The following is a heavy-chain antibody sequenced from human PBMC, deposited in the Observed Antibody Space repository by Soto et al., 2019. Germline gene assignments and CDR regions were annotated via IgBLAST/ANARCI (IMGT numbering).Heavy chain of an antibody. V-gene: IGHV3-21*01. CDR2: ISSSSCYI. CDR1: GFTFSSHS. CDR3: AREVVATAGGEYYYYGMDV. D-gene: IGHD5-12*01. J-gene: IGHJ6*02. Sequence: SGGSLRLSCLASGFTFSSHSMNWVRQAPGKGIEWVSSISSSSCYIYYADSVKGRFTISRDNAKNSLYLQMNSLRAEDTAVYYCAREVVATAGGEYYYYGMDVWGQGTTVIVSS.